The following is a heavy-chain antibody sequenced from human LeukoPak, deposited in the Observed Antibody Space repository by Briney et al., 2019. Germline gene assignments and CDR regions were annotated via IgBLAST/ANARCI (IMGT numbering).Heavy chain of an antibody. V-gene: IGHV3-48*03. CDR2: ISSSGSTI. CDR1: GFTFSSYA. Sequence: PGGSLRLSCAASGFTFSSYAMSWVRQAPGKGLEWVSYISSSGSTIYYADSVKGRFTISRDNAKNSLYLQMISLRAEDTAVYYCAELGITMIGGVWGKGTTVTISS. J-gene: IGHJ6*04. CDR3: AELGITMIGGV. D-gene: IGHD3-10*02.